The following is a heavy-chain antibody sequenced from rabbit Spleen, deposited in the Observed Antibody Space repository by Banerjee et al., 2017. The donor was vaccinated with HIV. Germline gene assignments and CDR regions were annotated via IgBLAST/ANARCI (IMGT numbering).Heavy chain of an antibody. CDR3: ARDTSSSFSSYGMDL. D-gene: IGHD1-1*01. V-gene: IGHV1S45*01. Sequence: EQLEESGGGLVKPEGSLTLTCKASGVSFNDKDVMCWVRQAPGKGLEWIACIDIGSSGFTYFATWAKGRFTCSKTSSTTVTLQMTRLTAADTATYFCARDTSSSFSSYGMDLWGQGTLVTVS. CDR2: IDIGSSGFT. CDR1: GVSFNDKDV. J-gene: IGHJ6*01.